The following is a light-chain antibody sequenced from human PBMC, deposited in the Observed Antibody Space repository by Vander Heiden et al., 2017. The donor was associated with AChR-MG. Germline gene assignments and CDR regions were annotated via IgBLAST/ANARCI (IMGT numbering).Light chain of an antibody. J-gene: IGKJ1*01. CDR3: QQDNSYSST. CDR2: KAS. CDR1: QGISSW. V-gene: IGKV1-5*03. Sequence: DIQMTQSPSTLSASVGHRVTITCRASQGISSWLAWYQQKPGKAPKLLIYKASSLESGVPSRFSGSGSGTEFTLTISSLQPDDFATYYCQQDNSYSSTFGQGTKVEIK.